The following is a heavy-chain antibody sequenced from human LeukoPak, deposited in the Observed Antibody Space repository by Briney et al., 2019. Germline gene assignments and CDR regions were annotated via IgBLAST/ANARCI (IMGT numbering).Heavy chain of an antibody. V-gene: IGHV3-23*01. CDR2: ISGSGGST. D-gene: IGHD2-15*01. CDR1: GFTFSSYG. CDR3: ASGKLLEYLDY. Sequence: GGSLRLSCAASGFTFSSYGMSWVRQAPGKGLEWVSAISGSGGSTYYADSVKGRFTISRDNSKNTLYLQMNSLRAEDTAVYYCASGKLLEYLDYWGQGTLVTVSS. J-gene: IGHJ4*02.